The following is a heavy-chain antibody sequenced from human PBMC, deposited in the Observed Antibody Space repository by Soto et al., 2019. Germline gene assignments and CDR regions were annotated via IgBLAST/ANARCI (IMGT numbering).Heavy chain of an antibody. Sequence: GGSLRLSCAASGFTFSSYSMNWVRQAPGKGLEWVSSISSSSSYIYYADSAKGRFTISRDNAKNSLYLQMNSLRAEDTAVYYCAKDRGWGSGSYYNAYYYGMDVWGQGTTVTVSS. J-gene: IGHJ6*02. V-gene: IGHV3-21*01. D-gene: IGHD3-10*01. CDR1: GFTFSSYS. CDR2: ISSSSSYI. CDR3: AKDRGWGSGSYYNAYYYGMDV.